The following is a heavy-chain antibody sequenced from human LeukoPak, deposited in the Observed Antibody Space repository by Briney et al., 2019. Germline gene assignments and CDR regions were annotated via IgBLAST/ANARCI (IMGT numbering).Heavy chain of an antibody. V-gene: IGHV3-23*01. Sequence: GRSLRLSCVASGFTFDSYAMSWVRQAPGKGLEWVSAISGSGKSNSPWYADSVRGRFTISRDNSKNTVYLQMQNLRAEDTAVYFCAREGGYQYYYAMDVWGQGTTVTVSS. CDR1: GFTFDSYA. CDR2: ISGSGKSNSP. CDR3: AREGGYQYYYAMDV. D-gene: IGHD3-16*01. J-gene: IGHJ6*02.